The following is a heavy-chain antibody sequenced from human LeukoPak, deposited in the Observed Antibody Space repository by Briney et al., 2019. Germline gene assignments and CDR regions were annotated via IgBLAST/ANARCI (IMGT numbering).Heavy chain of an antibody. CDR2: ISSSGSTI. V-gene: IGHV3-48*03. CDR3: ARSYTGSPRNWFDY. J-gene: IGHJ5*01. D-gene: IGHD1-26*01. CDR1: GFTFSSYE. Sequence: PGGSLRLSCAASGFTFSSYEMNWVRQAPGKGLEWVSYISSSGSTIYDADSVKGRFTISRDNAKNSLYLQMNSLRVEDTAVYYCARSYTGSPRNWFDYWGQGTLVTVSS.